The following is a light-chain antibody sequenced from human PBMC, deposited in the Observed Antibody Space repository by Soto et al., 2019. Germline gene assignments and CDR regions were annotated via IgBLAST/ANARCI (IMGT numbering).Light chain of an antibody. V-gene: IGKV1-39*01. CDR3: QQSFYVPYT. CDR1: QSVSNS. CDR2: AAS. Sequence: DIHITHSQYSLSASVGDRVTITCRASQSVSNSLNWYQQTSGKPPKLLIYAASSLQSGVPSRFSGSGSGTDFTLTISSLQPDDFATYYCQQSFYVPYTFGPGTKADIK. J-gene: IGKJ3*01.